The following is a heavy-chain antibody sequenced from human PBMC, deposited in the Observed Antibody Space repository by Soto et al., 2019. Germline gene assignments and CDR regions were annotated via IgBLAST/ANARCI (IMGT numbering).Heavy chain of an antibody. CDR3: ARLLVTVAGKRFDY. J-gene: IGHJ4*02. CDR1: GFTFSSYW. D-gene: IGHD6-19*01. V-gene: IGHV3-7*03. Sequence: GGSLRLSCAASGFTFSSYWMSWVRQAPGKELEWVANIKHDGSEKTYVGSLKGRFTISRDNARNSLYLQMNSLRAEDTAVYYCARLLVTVAGKRFDYWGQGTLVPVYS. CDR2: IKHDGSEK.